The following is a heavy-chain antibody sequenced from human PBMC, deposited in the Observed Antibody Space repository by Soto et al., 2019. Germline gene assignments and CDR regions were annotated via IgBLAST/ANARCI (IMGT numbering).Heavy chain of an antibody. D-gene: IGHD3-22*01. V-gene: IGHV1-18*01. Sequence: QVQLVQSGAEVKKPGASVKVSCKASGYTFTSYGISWVRQAPGQGLEWMGWISAYNGNTNYAQKLQGRVTMTTDTSTSTAYMELRSLRSDDTAVYYCARDGLRVYYDSSGYSGGNWFDPWGQGTLVTVSS. J-gene: IGHJ5*02. CDR1: GYTFTSYG. CDR3: ARDGLRVYYDSSGYSGGNWFDP. CDR2: ISAYNGNT.